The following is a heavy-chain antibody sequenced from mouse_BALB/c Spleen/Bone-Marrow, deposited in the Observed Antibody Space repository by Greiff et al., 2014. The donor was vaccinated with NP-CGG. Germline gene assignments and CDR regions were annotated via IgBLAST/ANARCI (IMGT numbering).Heavy chain of an antibody. CDR2: ILPGSGSI. CDR1: GYTFSSYW. V-gene: IGHV1-9*01. Sequence: VQLQQSGAELMKPGASVKISCKATGYTFSSYWIEWVKQRPGHGLEWIGEILPGSGSINYNEKFKGKATFTADTSSNTAYMQLSSLTSEDSAVYYCARNLYYFDYWGQGTTLTVSP. CDR3: ARNLYYFDY. J-gene: IGHJ2*01.